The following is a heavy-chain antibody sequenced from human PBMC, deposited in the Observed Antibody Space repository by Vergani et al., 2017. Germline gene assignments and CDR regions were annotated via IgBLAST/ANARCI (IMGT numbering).Heavy chain of an antibody. D-gene: IGHD3-3*01. Sequence: QVQLVQSGAEVKKPGSSVKVSCKASVGTFSSYAIIWVRQAPGQGLEWMGGIIPIFGTANYAQKFQGRVTITADESTSTAYMELSSLRPEDTAVYYGAGRDITSVGVVIIRGYYYYGMDVWGQGTTVTVSS. J-gene: IGHJ6*02. CDR3: AGRDITSVGVVIIRGYYYYGMDV. CDR1: VGTFSSYA. CDR2: IIPIFGTA. V-gene: IGHV1-69*01.